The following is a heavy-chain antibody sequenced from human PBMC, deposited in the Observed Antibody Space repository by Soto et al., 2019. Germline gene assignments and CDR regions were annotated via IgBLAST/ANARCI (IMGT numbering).Heavy chain of an antibody. CDR3: AKAGGMVKGREVNY. D-gene: IGHD5-18*01. CDR1: GFTFSSYA. V-gene: IGHV3-23*01. Sequence: EVQLLESGGGLVQPGGSLRLSCAASGFTFSSYAMSWVRQAPGKGLEWVSAISGSGGSTYYADSVKGRFTISRDNSKNSLYLQMNSLRAEDTAVYYCAKAGGMVKGREVNYWGQGTLVTVSS. J-gene: IGHJ4*02. CDR2: ISGSGGST.